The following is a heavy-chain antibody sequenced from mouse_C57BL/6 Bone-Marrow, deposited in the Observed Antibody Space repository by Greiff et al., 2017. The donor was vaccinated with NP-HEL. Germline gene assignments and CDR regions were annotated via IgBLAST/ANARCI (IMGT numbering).Heavy chain of an antibody. J-gene: IGHJ4*01. CDR1: GFTFSDYY. Sequence: DVKLVESGGGLVQPGGSLKLSCAASGFTFSDYYMYWVRQTPEKRLEWVAYISNGGGSTYYPDTVKGRFTISRDNAKNTLYLQMSRLKSEDTAMYYCARHTPAYCPYAMDYWGQGTSVTVSS. CDR2: ISNGGGST. D-gene: IGHD2-10*01. V-gene: IGHV5-12*01. CDR3: ARHTPAYCPYAMDY.